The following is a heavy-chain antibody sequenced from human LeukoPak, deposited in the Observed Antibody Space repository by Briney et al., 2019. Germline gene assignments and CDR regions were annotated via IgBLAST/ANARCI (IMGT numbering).Heavy chain of an antibody. CDR3: AREEYSYGHDY. V-gene: IGHV3-30-3*01. D-gene: IGHD5-18*01. Sequence: PGRSLRLSCAASGFTFSSYAMHWVRQAPGKGLEWVAVISYDGSNKYYADSVKGRFTISRDNAKNSLYLQMNSLRAEDTAVYYCAREEYSYGHDYWGQGTLVTVSS. CDR2: ISYDGSNK. CDR1: GFTFSSYA. J-gene: IGHJ4*02.